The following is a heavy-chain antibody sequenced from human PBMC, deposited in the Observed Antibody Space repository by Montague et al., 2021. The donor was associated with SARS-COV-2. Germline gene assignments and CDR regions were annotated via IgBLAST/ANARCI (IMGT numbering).Heavy chain of an antibody. CDR2: IYYSGST. V-gene: IGHV4-61*05. J-gene: IGHJ5*02. Sequence: SETLSLTCTVSGGPIRSSSYYWGWIRQPPGKGLEWIGYIYYSGSTXYNPSLKSRVTISVDTSKNQFSLKLSSVTAADTAVYYCARASLGYCSGGRCYVGFDPWGQGTLVTVSS. D-gene: IGHD2-15*01. CDR1: GGPIRSSSYY. CDR3: ARASLGYCSGGRCYVGFDP.